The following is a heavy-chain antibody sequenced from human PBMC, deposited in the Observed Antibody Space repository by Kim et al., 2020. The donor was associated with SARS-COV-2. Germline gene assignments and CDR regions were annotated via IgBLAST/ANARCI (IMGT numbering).Heavy chain of an antibody. D-gene: IGHD3-3*01. V-gene: IGHV3-21*01. CDR3: ARGLGYLERSQLVP. J-gene: IGHJ5*02. CDR1: GFTFSSYS. CDR2: ISSSSSYI. Sequence: GGSLRLSCAASGFTFSSYSMNWVRQAPGKGLEWVSSISSSSSYIYYADSVKGRFTISRDNAKNSLYLQMNRLRAEDTAVYYCARGLGYLERSQLVPWGQGSLVTVSA.